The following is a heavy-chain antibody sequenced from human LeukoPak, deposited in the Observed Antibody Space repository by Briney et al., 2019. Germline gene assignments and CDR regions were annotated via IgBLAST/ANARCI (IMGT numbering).Heavy chain of an antibody. J-gene: IGHJ4*02. D-gene: IGHD3-22*01. CDR3: ARARSGYYSSFDY. Sequence: AGSLRLSCAGSGFTFDDYGMSWVRQAPGKGLEWLSGINWNGGSTGYGDSVKGRFTISRDNAMNSLYLQMNSLRAEDTALYYCARARSGYYSSFDYWGQGTLVTVSS. V-gene: IGHV3-20*04. CDR2: INWNGGST. CDR1: GFTFDDYG.